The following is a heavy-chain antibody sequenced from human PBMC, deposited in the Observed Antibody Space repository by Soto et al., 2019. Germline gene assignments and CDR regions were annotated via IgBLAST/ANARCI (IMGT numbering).Heavy chain of an antibody. CDR2: INHSGST. J-gene: IGHJ6*02. CDR3: ARGRRGYAIDYYGMDV. D-gene: IGHD2-8*01. Sequence: TSETLSLTCAVYGGSFSCYYWSWIRQPPGKGLEWIGEINHSGSTNYNPSLKSRVTISVDTSKNQFSLKLSSVTAADTAVYYCARGRRGYAIDYYGMDVWGQGTTVTVSS. CDR1: GGSFSCYY. V-gene: IGHV4-34*01.